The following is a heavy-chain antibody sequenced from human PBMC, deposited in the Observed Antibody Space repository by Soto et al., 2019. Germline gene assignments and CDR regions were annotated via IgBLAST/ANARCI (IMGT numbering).Heavy chain of an antibody. D-gene: IGHD2-2*02. Sequence: AGGSLRLSCAASGFTFSSYGMHWVRQAPGKGLEWVAVIWYDGSNKYYADSVKGRFTISRDNSKNTLYLQMNSLRAEDTAVYYCARESYCSSTSCYTGYWGQGTLVTVSS. CDR2: IWYDGSNK. J-gene: IGHJ4*02. CDR3: ARESYCSSTSCYTGY. CDR1: GFTFSSYG. V-gene: IGHV3-33*01.